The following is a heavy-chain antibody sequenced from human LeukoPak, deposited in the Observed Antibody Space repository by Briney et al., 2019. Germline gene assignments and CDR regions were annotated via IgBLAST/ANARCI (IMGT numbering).Heavy chain of an antibody. Sequence: GGSLKLSCAASGFTCSGFWMSWVRQTPGKGLEWVANIKQDGSEKDYVDSVKGRFTISRDNAKNSLSLQMNSLRVEDTAVHYCARAGSFWHYVYWGQGTLVTVSS. D-gene: IGHD1-7*01. J-gene: IGHJ4*02. V-gene: IGHV3-7*01. CDR3: ARAGSFWHYVY. CDR2: IKQDGSEK. CDR1: GFTCSGFW.